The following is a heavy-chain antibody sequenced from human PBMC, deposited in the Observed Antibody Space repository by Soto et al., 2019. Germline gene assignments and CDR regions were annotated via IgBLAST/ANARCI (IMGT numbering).Heavy chain of an antibody. Sequence: QVQLVESGGGLVKPGGSLRLSCAASGFTFSDYYMSWIRQAPGKGLEWVSYISSSSSYTNYADSVKGRFTISRDNAKNSLYQQMNSLRAEYTAVYYCARDRGIAVSGVSMDVWGQWTTVTVSS. V-gene: IGHV3-11*06. CDR3: ARDRGIAVSGVSMDV. CDR2: ISSSSSYT. J-gene: IGHJ6*02. CDR1: GFTFSDYY. D-gene: IGHD6-19*01.